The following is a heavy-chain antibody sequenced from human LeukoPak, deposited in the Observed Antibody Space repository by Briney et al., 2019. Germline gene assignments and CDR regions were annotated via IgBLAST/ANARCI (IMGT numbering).Heavy chain of an antibody. CDR3: AREGHSGDYFDY. D-gene: IGHD2-21*01. CDR2: IKRDGGEK. CDR1: GFTFSSYW. V-gene: IGHV3-7*05. J-gene: IGHJ4*02. Sequence: GGSLRLSCVASGFTFSSYWMSWVRQAPGQGLESVANIKRDGGEKNYVDFVKGRFNISRDNTKKSLYLQMNGLKAEDTAVYYCAREGHSGDYFDYWGQGTLVTVSS.